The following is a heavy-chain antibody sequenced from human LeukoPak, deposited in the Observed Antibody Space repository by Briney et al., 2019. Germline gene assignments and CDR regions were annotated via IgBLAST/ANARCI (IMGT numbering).Heavy chain of an antibody. D-gene: IGHD3-3*01. J-gene: IGHJ4*02. CDR3: AKFTETYYGYFDY. CDR2: ISGRGGST. V-gene: IGHV3-23*01. Sequence: PGGSLRLSCAASGFTFSSYVMSWVRQAPGKGLEWVSAISGRGGSTYYADSVKGRFTISRDNSKNTLYLQMNSLRAEDTAVYYCAKFTETYYGYFDYWGQGTLVTVSS. CDR1: GFTFSSYV.